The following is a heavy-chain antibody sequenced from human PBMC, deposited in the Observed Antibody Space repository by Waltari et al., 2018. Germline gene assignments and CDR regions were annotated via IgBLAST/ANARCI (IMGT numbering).Heavy chain of an antibody. CDR3: AKLERGYSGYDYFYYYYYGMDV. Sequence: EVQLVESGGGLVQPGGSLRLSCAASGFTFSSYAMSWVRQAPGKGLEWVSAISGSGGSTYYADAVKGRFTISRDNSKNTLYLQMNSLRAEDTAVYYCAKLERGYSGYDYFYYYYYGMDVWGQGTTVTVSS. J-gene: IGHJ6*02. CDR2: ISGSGGST. CDR1: GFTFSSYA. V-gene: IGHV3-23*04. D-gene: IGHD5-12*01.